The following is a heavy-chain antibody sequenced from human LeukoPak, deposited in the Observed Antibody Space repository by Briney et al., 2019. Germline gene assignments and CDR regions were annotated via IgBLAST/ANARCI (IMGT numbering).Heavy chain of an antibody. Sequence: SETLSLTCAVYGGSFSGYYWSWIRQPPGKGLEWIGETNHSGSTNYNPSLKSRVTISVDTSKNQFSLKLSSVTAADTAVYYCARKLRYYDSRLDYWGQGTLVTVSS. V-gene: IGHV4-34*01. CDR3: ARKLRYYDSRLDY. J-gene: IGHJ4*02. CDR2: TNHSGST. D-gene: IGHD3-22*01. CDR1: GGSFSGYY.